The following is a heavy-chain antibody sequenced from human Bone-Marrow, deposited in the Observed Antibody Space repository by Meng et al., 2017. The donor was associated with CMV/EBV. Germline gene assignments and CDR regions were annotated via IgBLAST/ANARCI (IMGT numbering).Heavy chain of an antibody. CDR1: GFTFSDYY. CDR3: ARGATTSYDFWSGYYPGLMDV. D-gene: IGHD3-3*01. J-gene: IGHJ6*02. Sequence: GESLKISCAASGFTFSDYYMSWIRQAPGKGLEWVSYISSSGSTIYYADFVKGRFTISRDNAKNSLYLQMNSLRAEDTAVYYCARGATTSYDFWSGYYPGLMDVWGQGTTVTVSS. V-gene: IGHV3-11*04. CDR2: ISSSGSTI.